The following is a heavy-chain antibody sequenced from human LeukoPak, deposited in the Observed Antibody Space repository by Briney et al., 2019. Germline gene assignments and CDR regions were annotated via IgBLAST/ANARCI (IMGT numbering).Heavy chain of an antibody. CDR1: GFTFSTYS. Sequence: GGSLRLSCAASGFTFSTYSMNWVRQAPGKGLEWVSSISTSSSYIKYADSVKGRSTISRDNARNSLSLQMNSLTAEDTAVYYCASPGSISTGGPIWGQGSLVTVSS. V-gene: IGHV3-21*01. D-gene: IGHD3-9*01. J-gene: IGHJ4*02. CDR3: ASPGSISTGGPI. CDR2: ISTSSSYI.